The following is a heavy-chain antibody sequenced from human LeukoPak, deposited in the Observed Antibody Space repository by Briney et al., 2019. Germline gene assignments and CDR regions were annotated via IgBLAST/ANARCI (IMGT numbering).Heavy chain of an antibody. CDR3: ARVGPYCSSTSCYTRHFDY. D-gene: IGHD2-2*02. J-gene: IGHJ4*02. V-gene: IGHV3-74*01. CDR1: GFMFSHYG. CDR2: INTDGSST. Sequence: PGGSLRLSCVASGFMFSHYGMTWVRQAPGKGLEWVSRINTDGSSTSYADSVKGRFTISRDNAKNTLYLQMNSLRAEDTAVYYCARVGPYCSSTSCYTRHFDYWGQGTLVTVSS.